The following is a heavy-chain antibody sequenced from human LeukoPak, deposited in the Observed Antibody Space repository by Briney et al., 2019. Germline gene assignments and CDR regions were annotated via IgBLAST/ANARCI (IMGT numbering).Heavy chain of an antibody. CDR3: ARGGAAPTPYYYYYYMDV. J-gene: IGHJ6*03. CDR1: GFTVSSNY. CDR2: IYSGGST. V-gene: IGHV3-53*01. Sequence: GGSLGLSCAASGFTVSSNYMSWVRQAPGKGLEWVSVIYSGGSTYYADSVKGRFTISRDNSKNTLYLQMNSLRAEDTAVYYCARGGAAPTPYYYYYYMDVWGKGTTVTISS. D-gene: IGHD6-13*01.